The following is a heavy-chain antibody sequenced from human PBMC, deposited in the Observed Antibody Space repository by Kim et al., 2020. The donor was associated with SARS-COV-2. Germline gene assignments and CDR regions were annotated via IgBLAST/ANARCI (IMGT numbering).Heavy chain of an antibody. CDR3: ARDLDSGSYYPLYGMDV. CDR1: GGSISSSNW. CDR2: IYHSGST. Sequence: SETLSLTCAVSGGSISSSNWWSWVRQPPGKGLEWIGEIYHSGSTNYNPSLKSRVTISVDKSKNQFSLKLSSVTAADTAVYYCARDLDSGSYYPLYGMDVWGQGTTVTVSS. V-gene: IGHV4-4*02. D-gene: IGHD3-10*01. J-gene: IGHJ6*02.